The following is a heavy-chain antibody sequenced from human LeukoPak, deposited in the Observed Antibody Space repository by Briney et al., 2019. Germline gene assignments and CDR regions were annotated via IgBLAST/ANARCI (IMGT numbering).Heavy chain of an antibody. J-gene: IGHJ6*04. CDR1: GYRFTNFW. D-gene: IGHD3-10*01. CDR2: IYAGDSDT. Sequence: GESLKISCKASGYRFTNFWIAWVRQMPGEGLEWMGIIYAGDSDTRYSPSLQGQVTMSVDKSSSTAYLQWTSLKASDTAMYYCARSGFARGMDAWGKGTTVTVAS. V-gene: IGHV5-51*01. CDR3: ARSGFARGMDA.